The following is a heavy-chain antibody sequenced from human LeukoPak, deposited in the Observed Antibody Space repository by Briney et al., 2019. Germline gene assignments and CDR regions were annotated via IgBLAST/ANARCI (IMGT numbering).Heavy chain of an antibody. D-gene: IGHD1-26*01. CDR2: INPSIGTT. V-gene: IGHV1-46*01. CDR1: GYTFTNYY. Sequence: ASVKVSCNASGYTFTNYYIHWVRQAPGQGLEWMGIINPSIGTTSYAQKFQGRITMTRDTSTSTVYMELSSLRSEDTAVYYCAKIVGATNGYFDYWGQGTLVTVSS. J-gene: IGHJ4*02. CDR3: AKIVGATNGYFDY.